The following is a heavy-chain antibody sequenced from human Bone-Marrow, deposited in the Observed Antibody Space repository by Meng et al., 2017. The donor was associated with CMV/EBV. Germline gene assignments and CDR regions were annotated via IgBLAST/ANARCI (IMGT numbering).Heavy chain of an antibody. CDR2: VNHRGST. CDR3: ARLQPGVAL. V-gene: IGHV4-34*01. D-gene: IGHD3-10*01. J-gene: IGHJ4*02. CDR1: GTPFNRYF. Sequence: GSLRLSCGISGTPFNRYFWTWVRQPPGKGLEWIGEVNHRGSTNYTPSLKRRLVMSADTSNNHFSLKLTSVTAADTGVYYCARLQPGVALWGRGLLVTVAS.